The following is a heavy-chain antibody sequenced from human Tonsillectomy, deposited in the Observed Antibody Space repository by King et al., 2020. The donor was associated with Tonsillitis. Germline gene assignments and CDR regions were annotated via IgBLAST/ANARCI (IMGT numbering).Heavy chain of an antibody. V-gene: IGHV3-72*01. CDR1: GFTFSAYF. Sequence: VQLVESGGGLVQPGGSLTLSCAASGFTFSAYFMDWVRQTPGKGLEWIGRIRNKPAGYTTEYAASVKGRFTISRDDSRNSLYLQMNSLKSDDTAVYYCTKGDCRGGNCYAGDFWGQGTLVTVSS. D-gene: IGHD2-15*01. CDR3: TKGDCRGGNCYAGDF. J-gene: IGHJ4*02. CDR2: IRNKPAGYTT.